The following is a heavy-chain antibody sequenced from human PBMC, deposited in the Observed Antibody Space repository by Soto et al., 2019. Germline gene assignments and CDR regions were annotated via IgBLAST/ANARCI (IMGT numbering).Heavy chain of an antibody. Sequence: SVKVSCKASGYTFTSYDINWVRQATGRGLEWMGWMNPNSGNTGYAQKFQGRVTMTRNTSISTAYMELSSLRSEDTAVYYCARERYYDFWSGYYSHPSFDYWGQGTLVTVS. J-gene: IGHJ4*02. CDR1: GYTFTSYD. V-gene: IGHV1-8*01. D-gene: IGHD3-3*01. CDR2: MNPNSGNT. CDR3: ARERYYDFWSGYYSHPSFDY.